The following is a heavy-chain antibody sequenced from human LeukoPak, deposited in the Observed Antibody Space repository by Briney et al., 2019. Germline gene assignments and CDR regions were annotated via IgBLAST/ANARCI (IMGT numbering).Heavy chain of an antibody. V-gene: IGHV3-23*01. D-gene: IGHD1-26*01. CDR2: ISNSGDST. Sequence: GGSLRLSCAASGLSFSSHAMSCVRQAPGKGLEWVSAISNSGDSTYYVDSVRGRFTISRDNSKHTLYLQMNSPRAEDTAVYYCAKDYGSYRGGRWGQGILVTVSS. CDR3: AKDYGSYRGGR. J-gene: IGHJ4*02. CDR1: GLSFSSHA.